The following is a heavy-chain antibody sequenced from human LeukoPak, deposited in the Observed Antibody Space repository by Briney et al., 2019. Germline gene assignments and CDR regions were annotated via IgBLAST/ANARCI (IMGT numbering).Heavy chain of an antibody. CDR3: AKDIGEFAARPFPHAFDI. V-gene: IGHV3-43*01. CDR1: GFTFDDYT. Sequence: GGSLRLSCAASGFTFDDYTMHWVRQAPGTGLEWVSLICWDGGSTYYADSVKGRFTISRDNSKNSLYLQMNSLRTEDTALYYCAKDIGEFAARPFPHAFDIWGQGTMVTVSS. CDR2: ICWDGGST. D-gene: IGHD6-6*01. J-gene: IGHJ3*02.